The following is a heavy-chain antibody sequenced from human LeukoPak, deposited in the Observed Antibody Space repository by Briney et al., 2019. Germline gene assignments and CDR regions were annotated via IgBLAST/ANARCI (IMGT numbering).Heavy chain of an antibody. CDR3: ARDPGGTTVTTMDY. V-gene: IGHV1-18*04. Sequence: ASVKVSCKASGYTFTGYYMHWVRQAPGQGLEWMGWISAYNGNTNYAQKLQGRVTMTTDTSTSTAYMELRSLRSDDTAVYYCARDPGGTTVTTMDYWGQGTLVTVSS. D-gene: IGHD4-17*01. CDR2: ISAYNGNT. J-gene: IGHJ4*02. CDR1: GYTFTGYY.